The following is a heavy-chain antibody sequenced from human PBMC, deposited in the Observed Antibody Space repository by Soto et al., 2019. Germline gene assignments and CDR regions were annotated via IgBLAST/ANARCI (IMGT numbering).Heavy chain of an antibody. CDR2: ISSSSSYI. J-gene: IGHJ6*02. CDR1: GCTFSSYS. V-gene: IGHV3-21*01. Sequence: GGSLRLSCAASGCTFSSYSMNWVRQAPGTGLEWVSSISSSSSYIYYADSVKGRFTISRDNAKNSLYLQMNSLRAEDTAVYYCARDKVVVPAAIYVPHGMDVWGQGTTVTVSS. CDR3: ARDKVVVPAAIYVPHGMDV. D-gene: IGHD2-2*02.